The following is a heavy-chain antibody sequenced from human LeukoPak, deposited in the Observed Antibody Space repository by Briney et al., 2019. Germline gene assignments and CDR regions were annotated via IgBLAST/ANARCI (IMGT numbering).Heavy chain of an antibody. CDR1: GFTFSSYG. J-gene: IGHJ4*02. V-gene: IGHV3-30*02. Sequence: GGSLRLSCAASGFTFSSYGMHWVRQAPGKGLEWVAFIRCDGSNKYYADSVKGRFTISRDNSKNTLYLQMNSLRAEDTAVYYCAKTIWTLIVVVPAAVDFDYWGQRTLVTVSS. CDR3: AKTIWTLIVVVPAAVDFDY. D-gene: IGHD2-2*01. CDR2: IRCDGSNK.